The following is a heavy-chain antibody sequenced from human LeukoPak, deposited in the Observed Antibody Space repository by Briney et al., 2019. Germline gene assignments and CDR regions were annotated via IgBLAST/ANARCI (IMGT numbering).Heavy chain of an antibody. V-gene: IGHV1-3*01. J-gene: IGHJ3*02. CDR3: ARDDGDYSAFDI. D-gene: IGHD4-17*01. Sequence: ASVKVSCKASGYTFTSYAMNWVRQAPGQGLEWMGWINPNSGGTNYAQKFQGRVTITRDTSASTAYMELSSLRSEDTAVYYCARDDGDYSAFDIWGQGTMVTVSS. CDR1: GYTFTSYA. CDR2: INPNSGGT.